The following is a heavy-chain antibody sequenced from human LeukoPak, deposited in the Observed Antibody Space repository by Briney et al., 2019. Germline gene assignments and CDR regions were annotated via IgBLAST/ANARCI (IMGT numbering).Heavy chain of an antibody. CDR2: ISSSGSTI. Sequence: GGSLRLSCAASGFTFSDYYMSWIRQAPGKGLEWVSYISSSGSTIYYADSVKGRFTISRDNARNSLYLQMNSLRAEDTAVYYCARVGSSWEIYFDYWGQGTLVTVSS. CDR3: ARVGSSWEIYFDY. D-gene: IGHD6-13*01. J-gene: IGHJ4*02. V-gene: IGHV3-11*04. CDR1: GFTFSDYY.